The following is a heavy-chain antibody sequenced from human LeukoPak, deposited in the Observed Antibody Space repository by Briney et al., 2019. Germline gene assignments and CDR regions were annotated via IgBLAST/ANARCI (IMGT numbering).Heavy chain of an antibody. CDR3: ATDFYDST. CDR1: GFTFSNAW. CDR2: IRSNSDGGTI. V-gene: IGHV3-15*07. D-gene: IGHD3-22*01. Sequence: GGSLRLSCATSGFTFSNAWMNWVRQASGKGLEWVGRIRSNSDGGTIDYAAPVKGRFTLSRDDSKTTLYLQMNSLQTEDTAVYYCATDFYDSTWGQGTLVTVSS. J-gene: IGHJ5*02.